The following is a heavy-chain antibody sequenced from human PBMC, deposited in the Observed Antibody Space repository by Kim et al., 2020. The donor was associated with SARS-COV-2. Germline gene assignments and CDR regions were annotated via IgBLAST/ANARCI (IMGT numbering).Heavy chain of an antibody. D-gene: IGHD2-2*01. CDR1: GFTFSRYT. V-gene: IGHV3-21*01. Sequence: GGSLRLSCAASGFTFSRYTMNWVRQAPGKGPEWVSSMSGNSGYIYYSDSVKGRFPISRDNAKNSLYLQMNSLRAEDTAGYYCARGRYCSTTTCYLDYGG. CDR3: ARGRYCSTTTCYLDY. J-gene: IGHJ4*03. CDR2: MSGNSGYI.